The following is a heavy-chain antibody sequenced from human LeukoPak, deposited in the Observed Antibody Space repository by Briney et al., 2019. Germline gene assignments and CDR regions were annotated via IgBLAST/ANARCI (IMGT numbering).Heavy chain of an antibody. D-gene: IGHD6-13*01. Sequence: GGSLRLSCAASGFTFSSYAMSWVRQAPGKGLEWVSAISGSGGSTYYADSVKGRFTISRDNSKNTLYLQMNSLRAEDAAVYYCATAQIAALTDYWGQGTLVTVSS. CDR1: GFTFSSYA. CDR2: ISGSGGST. J-gene: IGHJ4*02. V-gene: IGHV3-23*01. CDR3: ATAQIAALTDY.